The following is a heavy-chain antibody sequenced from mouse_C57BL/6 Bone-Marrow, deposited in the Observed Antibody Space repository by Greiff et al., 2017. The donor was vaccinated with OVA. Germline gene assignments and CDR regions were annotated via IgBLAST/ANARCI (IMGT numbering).Heavy chain of an antibody. CDR2: IDPSDSYT. D-gene: IGHD6-1*01. V-gene: IGHV1-59*01. J-gene: IGHJ3*01. CDR3: ARSSYDFLSY. Sequence: VQLQQPGAELVRPGTSVKLSCKASGYTFTSYWMHWVKQRPGQGLEWIGVIDPSDSYTNYNQKFKGKATLTVDTSSSTAYMQLSSLTSEDSAVYYCARSSYDFLSYWGQGTLVTVSA. CDR1: GYTFTSYW.